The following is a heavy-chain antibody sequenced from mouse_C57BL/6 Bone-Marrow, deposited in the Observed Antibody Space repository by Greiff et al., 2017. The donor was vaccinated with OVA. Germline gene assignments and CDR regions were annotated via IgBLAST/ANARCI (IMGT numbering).Heavy chain of an antibody. CDR2: IAPSDSYI. CDR1: GYTFTNYW. J-gene: IGHJ2*02. D-gene: IGHD1-1*01. Sequence: QVQLQQSGAELVRPGTSVKLSCKASGYTFTNYWMHWVKQRPGQGLEWIGVIAPSDSYINYNQKFKGRATLTVDTSSSTAYMHLSSLTSEDSAVYYCSHYDSRRCLHYWCQGTSLTVSS. CDR3: SHYDSRRCLHY. V-gene: IGHV1-59*01.